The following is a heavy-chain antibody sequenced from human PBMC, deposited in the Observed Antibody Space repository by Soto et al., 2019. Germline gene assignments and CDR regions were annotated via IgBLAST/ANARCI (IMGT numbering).Heavy chain of an antibody. Sequence: ASVKGACKASGYSFTRNGSSWVRQAPGQGLEWMGWISTYNGNTNYAQKFQGRVTMTTDTSTTTADMELRSLRSDDTAVYYCARDRGSSSWYEFDYWGQGTLVTVSS. CDR1: GYSFTRNG. D-gene: IGHD6-13*01. V-gene: IGHV1-18*01. CDR3: ARDRGSSSWYEFDY. J-gene: IGHJ4*02. CDR2: ISTYNGNT.